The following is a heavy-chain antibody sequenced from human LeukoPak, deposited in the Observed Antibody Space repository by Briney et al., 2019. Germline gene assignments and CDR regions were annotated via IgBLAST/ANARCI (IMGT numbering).Heavy chain of an antibody. J-gene: IGHJ4*02. CDR2: IYSGGSS. V-gene: IGHV3-53*01. Sequence: PGGSLRLSCAASGFTVSSNYMSWVRQAPGKGLEWVSVIYSGGSSYYADSVKGRFTISRDNSKNTLYLQMISLRAEDTAVYYCARVRIPFVLRYFDWLSYYFDYWGQGTLVTVSS. CDR3: ARVRIPFVLRYFDWLSYYFDY. CDR1: GFTVSSNY. D-gene: IGHD3-9*01.